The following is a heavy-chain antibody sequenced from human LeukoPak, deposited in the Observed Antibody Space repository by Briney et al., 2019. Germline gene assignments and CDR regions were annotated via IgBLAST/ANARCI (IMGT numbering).Heavy chain of an antibody. J-gene: IGHJ4*02. Sequence: SETLSLTCTVAGGSISSYYWSWIRQPPGKGLEWIGYIYYSGTTNYNPSLKSRVTISVDTSKNQFSLKLSSVTAADTAVYYCARYDVWGSYRAFDYWGQGTLVTVSS. V-gene: IGHV4-59*08. D-gene: IGHD3-16*02. CDR2: IYYSGTT. CDR1: GGSISSYY. CDR3: ARYDVWGSYRAFDY.